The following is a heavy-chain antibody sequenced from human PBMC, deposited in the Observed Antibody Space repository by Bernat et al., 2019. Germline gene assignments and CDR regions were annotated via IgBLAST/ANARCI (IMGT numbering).Heavy chain of an antibody. J-gene: IGHJ3*02. V-gene: IGHV4-34*02. CDR3: ARQRAGSYYFDAFDI. CDR2: INHSGST. CDR1: GESFSTYY. D-gene: IGHD1-26*01. Sequence: QVQLQQWGAGLLKPSETLSLTCAVYGESFSTYYWSWIRQPPGKGLEWIGEINHSGSTNYNPSLKSRVTISVDTSKNQFSLKLSSVSAADTAIYNCARQRAGSYYFDAFDIWGQGTMVTVSS.